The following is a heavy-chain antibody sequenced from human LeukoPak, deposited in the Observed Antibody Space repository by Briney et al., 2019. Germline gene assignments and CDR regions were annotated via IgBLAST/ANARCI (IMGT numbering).Heavy chain of an antibody. CDR3: AREENYYYMDV. V-gene: IGHV1-2*06. CDR2: VNPNSGGT. J-gene: IGHJ6*03. Sequence: WMGRVNPNSGGTNYAQQFQGRVTMTRDTSISTAYMELNRLRSDDTAVYYCAREENYYYMDVWGKGTTVTVSS.